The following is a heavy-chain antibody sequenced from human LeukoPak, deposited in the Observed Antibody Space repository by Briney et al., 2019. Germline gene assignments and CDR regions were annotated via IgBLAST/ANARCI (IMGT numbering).Heavy chain of an antibody. CDR1: GFAFSNAW. V-gene: IGHV3-15*01. CDR2: IKSKTDGGAT. CDR3: TTITMIVVY. J-gene: IGHJ4*02. Sequence: NPGGSLRLSCAASGFAFSNAWMSWVRQAPGKGLQWVGRIKSKTDGGATDYAAPVKGRFTITRDDSKNTLYLQMNSLKTEHTAVYYCTTITMIVVYWGQGTLVTVSS. D-gene: IGHD3-22*01.